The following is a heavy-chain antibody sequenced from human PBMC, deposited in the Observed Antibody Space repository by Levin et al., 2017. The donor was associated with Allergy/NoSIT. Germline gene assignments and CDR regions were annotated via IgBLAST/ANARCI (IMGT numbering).Heavy chain of an antibody. CDR2: IYYSGST. Sequence: SQTLSLPCPVSGGSIRGGGYHWPWLRQHPEKGLEWIGYIYYSGSTFYNPSLKSRLMISVDTSKNQFSLNVSSVTAADTAVYYCAREDGSTFDFWGQGALVTVAS. CDR1: GGSIRGGGYH. CDR3: AREDGSTFDF. D-gene: IGHD2-2*03. V-gene: IGHV4-31*03. J-gene: IGHJ4*02.